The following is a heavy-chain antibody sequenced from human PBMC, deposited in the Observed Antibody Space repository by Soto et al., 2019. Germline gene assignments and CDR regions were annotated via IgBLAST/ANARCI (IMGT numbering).Heavy chain of an antibody. Sequence: PSETLSLTCAVYGGSFSGNYWTWIRQPPGKGLEWIAEINHSGSSNYNPSLRSRVTISVDTSKNQFSLKLSSVTAADTAVYYCARYGGLFDYWGQGTLVTVSS. CDR2: INHSGSS. V-gene: IGHV4-34*01. D-gene: IGHD4-17*01. J-gene: IGHJ4*02. CDR3: ARYGGLFDY. CDR1: GGSFSGNY.